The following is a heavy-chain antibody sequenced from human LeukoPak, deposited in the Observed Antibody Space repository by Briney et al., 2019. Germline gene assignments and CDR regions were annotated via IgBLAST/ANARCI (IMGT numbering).Heavy chain of an antibody. V-gene: IGHV4-39*01. Sequence: SEAPSLTRTVSGGPISSSSYYWGWIRQPPGKGLEWIGRIYYSGSTYYNPSLKSRVTISVDTSKNQFSLKLSSVTAADTAVYYCARQGGEYEWELLPSNNWFDPWGQGTLVTVSS. J-gene: IGHJ5*02. D-gene: IGHD1-26*01. CDR2: IYYSGST. CDR1: GGPISSSSYY. CDR3: ARQGGEYEWELLPSNNWFDP.